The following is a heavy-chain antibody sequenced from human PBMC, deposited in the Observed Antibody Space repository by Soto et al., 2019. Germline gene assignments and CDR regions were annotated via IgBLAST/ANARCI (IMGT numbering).Heavy chain of an antibody. V-gene: IGHV6-1*01. CDR1: GDSISSNGGG. CDR2: TYYSSKWYN. Sequence: QVQLQQSGPGLVKPSQTLSLTCAISGDSISSNGGGWNWTRQSPSRGLEWLGRTYYSSKWYNDYAESVKSRITINPDTSKNQFSLHLNSVTPEDTAVYYCTRGWLQTGFHHWGQGTLVTVSS. CDR3: TRGWLQTGFHH. J-gene: IGHJ4*02. D-gene: IGHD5-12*01.